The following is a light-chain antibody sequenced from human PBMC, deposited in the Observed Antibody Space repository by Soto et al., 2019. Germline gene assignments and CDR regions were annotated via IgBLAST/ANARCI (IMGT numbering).Light chain of an antibody. Sequence: EIVLTQSPATLSLSPGERATLSCRASQSIRTYLAWYQQQPGQAPRLLIYDTSNRATGISVRFSGSGFGTDFTLTISSLEPEDSAVYYCQQRIDWPLTFGGGTKVEIK. CDR2: DTS. CDR1: QSIRTY. J-gene: IGKJ4*01. CDR3: QQRIDWPLT. V-gene: IGKV3-11*01.